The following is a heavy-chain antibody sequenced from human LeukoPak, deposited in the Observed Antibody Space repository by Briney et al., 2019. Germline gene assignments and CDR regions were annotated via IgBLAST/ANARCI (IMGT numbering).Heavy chain of an antibody. CDR3: ARDPGYSSGWYHWFDP. CDR1: GDSVSSNSAA. V-gene: IGHV6-1*01. CDR2: TYHRSKWYN. Sequence: SQTLSLTCAISGDSVSSNSAAWNWIRQSPSRGLEWLGRTYHRSKWYNDYAVSVKSRITINPDTSKNQFSLQLNSVTPEDTAVYYCARDPGYSSGWYHWFDPWGQGTLVTVSS. D-gene: IGHD6-19*01. J-gene: IGHJ5*02.